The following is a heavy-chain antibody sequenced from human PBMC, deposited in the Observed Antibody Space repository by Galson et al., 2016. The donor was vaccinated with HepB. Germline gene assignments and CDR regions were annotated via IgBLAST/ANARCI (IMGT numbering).Heavy chain of an antibody. D-gene: IGHD4-11*01. CDR2: VSGSGAST. J-gene: IGHJ4*02. CDR3: AKGAWGYSNSRKFYFDY. Sequence: SLRLSCATSGIGGYAMSWVRQAPGKGLEWVSGVSGSGASTWYADSVKGRFTISRDNSENTVYLQMNSLRAEDTAVYYCAKGAWGYSNSRKFYFDYWGQGTQVIVSS. CDR1: GIGGYA. V-gene: IGHV3-23*01.